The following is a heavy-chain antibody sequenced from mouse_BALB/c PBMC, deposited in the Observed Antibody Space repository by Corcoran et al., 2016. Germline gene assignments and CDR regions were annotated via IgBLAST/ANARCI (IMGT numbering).Heavy chain of an antibody. CDR2: INPYYGST. D-gene: IGHD1-1*01. CDR1: GYSFTDYI. CDR3: ARDYGSSYFDY. J-gene: IGHJ2*01. V-gene: IGHV1-39*01. Sequence: GTELVKPGASVKISCKASGYSFTDYIMLWVKQSHGKSLEWIGNINPYYGSTSYNLKFKGKATLTVDKSSSTAYMQLNSLTSEDSAVYYCARDYGSSYFDYWGQGTTLTVSS.